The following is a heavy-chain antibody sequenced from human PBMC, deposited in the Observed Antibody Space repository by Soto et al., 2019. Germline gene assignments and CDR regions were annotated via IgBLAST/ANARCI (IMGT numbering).Heavy chain of an antibody. CDR3: TTDGYRDYGDSQAPYYYYYYGMDV. CDR2: IKSKTDGGTT. Sequence: PGGSLRLSCAASGFTFSNVWMNWVRQAPGKGLEWVGRIKSKTDGGTTDYAAPVKGRFTISRDDSKNTLYLQMNSLKTEDTAVYYCTTDGYRDYGDSQAPYYYYYYGMDVWGQGTTVTVSS. CDR1: GFTFSNVW. D-gene: IGHD4-17*01. V-gene: IGHV3-15*07. J-gene: IGHJ6*02.